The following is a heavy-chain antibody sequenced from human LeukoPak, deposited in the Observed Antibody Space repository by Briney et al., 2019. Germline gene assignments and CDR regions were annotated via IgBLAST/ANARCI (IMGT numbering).Heavy chain of an antibody. D-gene: IGHD3-16*01. Sequence: GGSLRLSCAASGFTFSSYAMSWVRQAPGKGLEWVSAISGSGGSTYYADSVKGRFTISRDNSKSTLYLQMNSLRAEDTAVYYCAKEGTDYDYVWGSPYYFDYWGQGTLVTVSS. CDR3: AKEGTDYDYVWGSPYYFDY. CDR2: ISGSGGST. J-gene: IGHJ4*02. CDR1: GFTFSSYA. V-gene: IGHV3-23*01.